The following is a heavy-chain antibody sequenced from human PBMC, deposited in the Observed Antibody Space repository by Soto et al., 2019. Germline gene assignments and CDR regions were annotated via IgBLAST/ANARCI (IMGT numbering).Heavy chain of an antibody. Sequence: PGGSLRLSCAASGFTFSSYAMSWVRQAPGKGLEWVSAISGSGGSTYYADSVKGRFTISRDNSKNTLYLQMNSLRAEDTAVYYCAKDNRDCSSTSCPRLSDYWGQGTLVTVSS. CDR1: GFTFSSYA. CDR2: ISGSGGST. J-gene: IGHJ4*02. D-gene: IGHD2-2*01. V-gene: IGHV3-23*01. CDR3: AKDNRDCSSTSCPRLSDY.